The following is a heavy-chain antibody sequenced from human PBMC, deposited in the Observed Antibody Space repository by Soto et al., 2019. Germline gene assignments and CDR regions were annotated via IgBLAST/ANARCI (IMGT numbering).Heavy chain of an antibody. CDR2: ILYDGTIE. J-gene: IGHJ5*02. Sequence: QTGGSLRLSCAASGFTFSQYALNWVRQAPGKGLEWVAVILYDGTIEHYADSVKGRFTVSRDNSKNTVYLQMESLTPEDTGVYYCAREESVAALNWFDPWGQGSLVTVSS. D-gene: IGHD6-6*01. CDR3: AREESVAALNWFDP. CDR1: GFTFSQYA. V-gene: IGHV3-30-3*01.